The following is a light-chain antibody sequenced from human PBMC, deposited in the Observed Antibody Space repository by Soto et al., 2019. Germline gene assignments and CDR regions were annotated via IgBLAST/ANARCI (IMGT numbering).Light chain of an antibody. Sequence: EIVLTQSPGTLSLSPGERATLSCRASQSVNSNYLAWYRRKPGQAPSLLIYGASTRATGIPGRFSGSGSGTEFTLTISSLQPDDFATYYCQHYGTYWRLTFGPGTKVDFK. J-gene: IGKJ3*01. CDR2: GAS. CDR3: QHYGTYWRLT. V-gene: IGKV3-20*01. CDR1: QSVNSNY.